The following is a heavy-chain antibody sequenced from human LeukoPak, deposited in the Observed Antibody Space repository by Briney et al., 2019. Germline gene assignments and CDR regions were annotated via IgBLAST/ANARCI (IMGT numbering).Heavy chain of an antibody. Sequence: SETLSLTCTVSGGSISSSSYYWGWIRQPPGKGLEWIGSIYYSGSTYYNPSLKSRVTISVDTSKNQFSLKLSSVTAADTAVYYCARDGAVAGTFRDLDYYMDVWGKGTTVTVSS. J-gene: IGHJ6*03. V-gene: IGHV4-39*02. CDR2: IYYSGST. D-gene: IGHD6-19*01. CDR1: GGSISSSSYY. CDR3: ARDGAVAGTFRDLDYYMDV.